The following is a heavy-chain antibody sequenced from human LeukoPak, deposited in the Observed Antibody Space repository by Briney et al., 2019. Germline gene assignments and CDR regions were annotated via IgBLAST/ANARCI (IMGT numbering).Heavy chain of an antibody. CDR1: GYSFTSYW. CDR3: ARWHWNDGLYFDY. CDR2: ICPGDSDT. V-gene: IGHV5-51*01. J-gene: IGHJ4*02. D-gene: IGHD1-1*01. Sequence: GESLKISCKGSGYSFTSYWIGWVRQMPGKGLEWMGIICPGDSDTRYSPSFQGQVTISADKSISTAYLQWSSLKASDTAMYYCARWHWNDGLYFDYWGRGTLVTVSS.